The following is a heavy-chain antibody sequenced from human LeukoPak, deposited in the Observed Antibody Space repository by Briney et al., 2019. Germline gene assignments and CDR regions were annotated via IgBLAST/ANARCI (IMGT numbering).Heavy chain of an antibody. Sequence: SETLSLTCTVSGGSISTYYWSWIRQPPGKGLEWIGYIYYTGSANYNPSLKSRATISVDTSKNQFSLKLTSVTAADTAVYYCARASWLEQTSYFDYWGQGTLVTVSS. D-gene: IGHD1/OR15-1a*01. V-gene: IGHV4-59*01. CDR2: IYYTGSA. CDR3: ARASWLEQTSYFDY. J-gene: IGHJ4*02. CDR1: GGSISTYY.